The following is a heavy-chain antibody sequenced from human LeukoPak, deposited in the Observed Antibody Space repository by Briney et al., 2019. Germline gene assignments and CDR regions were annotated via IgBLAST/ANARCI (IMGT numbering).Heavy chain of an antibody. V-gene: IGHV3-53*01. CDR1: GFTVSSNY. J-gene: IGHJ4*02. CDR3: AKDSPRYYGSGSYYMN. Sequence: GGSLRLSCAASGFTVSSNYMSWVRQAPGKGLEWVSVIYSGGSTYYADSVKGRFTISRDNSKNTLYLQMNSLRAEDTAVYYCAKDSPRYYGSGSYYMNWGQGTLVTVSS. D-gene: IGHD3-10*01. CDR2: IYSGGST.